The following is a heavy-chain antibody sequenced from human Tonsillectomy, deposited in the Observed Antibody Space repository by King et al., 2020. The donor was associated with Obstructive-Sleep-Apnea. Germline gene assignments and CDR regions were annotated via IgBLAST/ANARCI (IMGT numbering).Heavy chain of an antibody. J-gene: IGHJ4*02. CDR3: VREASGFDY. Sequence: VQLVESGGGLVQPGESLRLSCAASGFTFSYFWMHWVRQPPGRGRVWVSVIVNDGSSETYADSVKGRFIISRDNAKNTLSLLMSSLRPEDTALYYCVREASGFDYWGQGTLVTVSS. CDR1: GFTFSYFW. D-gene: IGHD3-10*01. CDR2: IVNDGSSE. V-gene: IGHV3-74*01.